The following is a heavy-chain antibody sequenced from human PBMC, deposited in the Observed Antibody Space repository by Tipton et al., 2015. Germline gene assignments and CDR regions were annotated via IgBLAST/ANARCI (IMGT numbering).Heavy chain of an antibody. CDR1: GGSISNSNYY. D-gene: IGHD3-9*01. Sequence: TLSLTCTVSGGSISNSNYYWGWIRQPPGKRLEWIGSLSYSGKTDYNPPPRSRVTISVDTSKNQFSLKLTSVTAADTAVYYCACQDYDSLTRDYQTVDYWGQGTLVTVSS. CDR2: LSYSGKT. CDR3: ACQDYDSLTRDYQTVDY. J-gene: IGHJ4*02. V-gene: IGHV4-39*01.